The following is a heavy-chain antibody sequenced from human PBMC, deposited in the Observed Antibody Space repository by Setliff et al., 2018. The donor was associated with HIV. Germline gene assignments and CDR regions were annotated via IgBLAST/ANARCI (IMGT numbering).Heavy chain of an antibody. V-gene: IGHV4-59*01. CDR3: ARGHMLITYYYYYYMDV. CDR2: IYYDGST. CDR1: GGSISNYY. Sequence: SETLSLTCTVSGGSISNYYWTWIRQPPGKGLECIGYIYYDGSTNYNPSLKSRVTFSVDTSKNYFSLELSSVTAADTAVYYCARGHMLITYYYYYYMDVWGKGTTVTVSS. D-gene: IGHD3-10*02. J-gene: IGHJ6*03.